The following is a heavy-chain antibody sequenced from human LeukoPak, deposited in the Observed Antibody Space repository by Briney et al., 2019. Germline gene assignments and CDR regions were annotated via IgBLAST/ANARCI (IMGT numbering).Heavy chain of an antibody. V-gene: IGHV3-23*01. Sequence: PGGSLRLSCAASGFTFSSYVMSWVRQAPGKGLEWVPSISGSGSTTYYADTVKGRFTISRDNSKNTLYLQMNSLRGEDTALYYCAKTGGTYYGSDYWGQGTLVTVSS. CDR3: AKTGGTYYGSDY. D-gene: IGHD1-26*01. J-gene: IGHJ4*02. CDR1: GFTFSSYV. CDR2: ISGSGSTT.